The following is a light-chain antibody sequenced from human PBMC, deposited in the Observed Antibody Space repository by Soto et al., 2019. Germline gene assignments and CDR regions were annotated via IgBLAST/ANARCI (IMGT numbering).Light chain of an antibody. CDR1: QSLSGNY. CDR3: QQYGSSPIT. Sequence: EIVLTQSPGTLSLSPGERATLSCRASQSLSGNYLAWYQQKPGQAPRFLIYGASNRATGVPDRFSGGGSGTDFALTISRPEPEDSAVYYCQQYGSSPITFGQGKRLEIK. J-gene: IGKJ5*01. V-gene: IGKV3-20*01. CDR2: GAS.